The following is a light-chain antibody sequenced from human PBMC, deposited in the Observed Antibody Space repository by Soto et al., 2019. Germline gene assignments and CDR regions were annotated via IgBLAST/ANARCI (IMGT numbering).Light chain of an antibody. CDR3: QQYNIWRSIS. J-gene: IGKJ5*01. Sequence: VLTQSPVTLSLSPGERATLSCRASQSVSSNLAWYQQQPGQAPRLLIYGAPSRATGIPDRFSGSGSGTDFTLPISSLEPEDFAVYYCQQYNIWRSISFGQGTRLEIK. V-gene: IGKV3-11*01. CDR2: GAP. CDR1: QSVSSN.